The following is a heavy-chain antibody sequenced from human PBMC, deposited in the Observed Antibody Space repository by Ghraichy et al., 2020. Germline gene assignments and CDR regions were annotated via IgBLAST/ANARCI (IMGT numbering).Heavy chain of an antibody. V-gene: IGHV3-23*01. D-gene: IGHD3-10*01. J-gene: IGHJ4*02. Sequence: GGSLRLSCAASGFTFSSDAMNWVRQAPGKRLEWFSFISGSGATTHYADSVKGRFTISRDNSKNTLYLQMSGLRAEDTAVYYCAKPDTSYHGLGTYFPFAYWGQGTLVTVSS. CDR1: GFTFSSDA. CDR2: ISGSGATT. CDR3: AKPDTSYHGLGTYFPFAY.